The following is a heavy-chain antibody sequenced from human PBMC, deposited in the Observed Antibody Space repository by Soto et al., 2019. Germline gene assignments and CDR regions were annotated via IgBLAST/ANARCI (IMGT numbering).Heavy chain of an antibody. V-gene: IGHV1-8*01. D-gene: IGHD3-22*01. CDR3: ARGGYYYDSSAYYRPFDY. J-gene: IGHJ4*02. CDR2: MNPNSGNT. CDR1: GYTFTSYD. Sequence: QVQLVQSGAEVKKPGASVKVSCKASGYTFTSYDINWVRQATGQGLEWMGWMNPNSGNTGYAQKLQGRVTMTRSTSINTAYMELSSLRSEDTAVYYCARGGYYYDSSAYYRPFDYWGQGTLVTVSS.